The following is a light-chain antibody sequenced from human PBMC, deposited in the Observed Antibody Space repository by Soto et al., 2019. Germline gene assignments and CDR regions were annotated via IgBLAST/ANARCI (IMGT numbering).Light chain of an antibody. J-gene: IGLJ1*01. CDR3: SSYRASSNTHDV. Sequence: QSALTQPASLSGSPGQSITISCTGTSSDVGGYNYVSWYQQHPGKAPKLIIYDVTNRPSGVSNRFFGSKSGNTASLTISGLQAEDEADYYCSSYRASSNTHDVFGTGTKLTVL. V-gene: IGLV2-14*03. CDR2: DVT. CDR1: SSDVGGYNY.